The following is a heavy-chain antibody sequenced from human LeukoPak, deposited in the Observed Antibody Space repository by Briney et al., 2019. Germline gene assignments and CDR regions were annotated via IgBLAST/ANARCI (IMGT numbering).Heavy chain of an antibody. CDR1: GGSFSGYY. J-gene: IGHJ4*02. D-gene: IGHD6-19*01. CDR2: INHSGST. V-gene: IGHV4-34*01. Sequence: SETLSLTCAVYGGSFSGYYWSWIRQPRGKGLEWIGEINHSGSTNYNPSLKSRVTISVDTSKNQFSLKLSSVTAADTAVYYCARAPRHSSGPTGYWGQGTLVTVSS. CDR3: ARAPRHSSGPTGY.